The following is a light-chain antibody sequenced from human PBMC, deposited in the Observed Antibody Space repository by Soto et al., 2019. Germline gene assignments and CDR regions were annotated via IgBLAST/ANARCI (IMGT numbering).Light chain of an antibody. J-gene: IGLJ1*01. CDR2: DVS. Sequence: QSVLTQPRSVSGSPGQSVTIPCTGTSSDVGGYNYVSWYQQHPGKAPKLMIYDVSKRPSGVPDRFSGSKSGNTASLTISGLQAEDEADYYCYSYAGASYVFGAGTTVTVL. V-gene: IGLV2-11*01. CDR3: YSYAGASYV. CDR1: SSDVGGYNY.